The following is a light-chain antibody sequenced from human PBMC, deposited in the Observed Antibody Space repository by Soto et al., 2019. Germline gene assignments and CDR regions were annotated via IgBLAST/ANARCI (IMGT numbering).Light chain of an antibody. V-gene: IGKV3-15*01. CDR2: SAS. CDR1: QSISTE. J-gene: IGKJ2*01. CDR3: QQGHNWPLP. Sequence: EIVMTQSPATLSVSPGERATLSCRASQSISTELAWYQQKPGQPPRLLIYSASTRATGVPARFTGSGSGSEFTLTISGLQSEDFAVYYCQQGHNWPLPFGQGTRLE.